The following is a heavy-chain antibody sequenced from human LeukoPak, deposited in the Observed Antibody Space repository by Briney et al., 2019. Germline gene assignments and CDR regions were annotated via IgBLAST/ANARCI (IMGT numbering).Heavy chain of an antibody. CDR1: GFTFSSYW. D-gene: IGHD3-10*01. V-gene: IGHV3-7*01. Sequence: PGGSLRLSCAASGFTFSSYWMSWVRQAPGKGLEWVSNIEQDGSEKYYVDSVKGRFTISRGNAKNSLYLQMNSLRAEDTAVYYCARDPSRITMVRGVIIAPPFDYWGQGTLVTVSS. J-gene: IGHJ4*02. CDR3: ARDPSRITMVRGVIIAPPFDY. CDR2: IEQDGSEK.